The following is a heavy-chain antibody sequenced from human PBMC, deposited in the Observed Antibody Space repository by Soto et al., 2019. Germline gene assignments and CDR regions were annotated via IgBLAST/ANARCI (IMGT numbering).Heavy chain of an antibody. Sequence: QVQLVQSGAEVKKPGASVKVSCKASGYTFTSYGMTWVRQAPGQGLEWMGWISPYNGNTNYAQKLQGRVTMTIDTSTRTAYMELRSLRYDDTAVYYCAREWDYYASRTYSNWFDPWGQGTLVTVSS. CDR2: ISPYNGNT. J-gene: IGHJ5*02. V-gene: IGHV1-18*01. CDR1: GYTFTSYG. D-gene: IGHD3-10*01. CDR3: AREWDYYASRTYSNWFDP.